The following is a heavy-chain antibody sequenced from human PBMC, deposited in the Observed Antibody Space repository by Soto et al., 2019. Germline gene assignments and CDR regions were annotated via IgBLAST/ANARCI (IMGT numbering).Heavy chain of an antibody. CDR3: ARSGSLDYDFWSGYHQSY. J-gene: IGHJ4*02. V-gene: IGHV4-34*01. Sequence: PSETLSLTCAVYGGSFSGYYWSWIRQPPGKGLEWIGEINHSGSTNYNPSLKSRVTISVDTSKNQFSLKLSSVTAADTAVYYCARSGSLDYDFWSGYHQSYWGQGTLVTVSS. CDR1: GGSFSGYY. D-gene: IGHD3-3*01. CDR2: INHSGST.